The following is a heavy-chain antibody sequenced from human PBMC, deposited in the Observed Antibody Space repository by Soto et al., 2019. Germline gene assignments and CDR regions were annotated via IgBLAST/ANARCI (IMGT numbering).Heavy chain of an antibody. D-gene: IGHD6-19*01. CDR2: ICWNDDE. V-gene: IGHV2-5*01. CDR3: ARRLWDSSGWHPFDS. CDR1: GVSVSTTGVG. J-gene: IGHJ4*02. Sequence: QITLKESGPTLVKPTQTLTLTCTLSGVSVSTTGVGVAWIRQPPGKALECLALICWNDDERYSPSLKSRLTISKDISKNQVVLTMANMDPVDAATYYCARRLWDSSGWHPFDSWGQGALVTVSS.